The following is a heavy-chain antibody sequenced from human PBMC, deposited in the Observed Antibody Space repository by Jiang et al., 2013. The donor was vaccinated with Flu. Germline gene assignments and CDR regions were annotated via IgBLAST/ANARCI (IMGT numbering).Heavy chain of an antibody. D-gene: IGHD1-26*01. V-gene: IGHV1-8*01. CDR3: ARRSGSYYYNIYYYYYGMDV. CDR1: GYTFTSYD. J-gene: IGHJ6*02. CDR2: MNPNSGNT. Sequence: GAEVKKPGASVKVSCKASGYTFTSYDINWVRQATGQGLEWMGWMNPNSGNTGYAQKFQGRVTMTRNTSISTAYMELSSLRSEDTAVYYCARRSGSYYYNIYYYYYGMDVWGQGTTVTVSS.